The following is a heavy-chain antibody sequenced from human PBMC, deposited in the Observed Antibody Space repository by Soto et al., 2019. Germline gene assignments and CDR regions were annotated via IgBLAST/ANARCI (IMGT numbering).Heavy chain of an antibody. D-gene: IGHD3-22*01. V-gene: IGHV1-24*01. CDR2: FDPEDGET. CDR3: ATLDLYYYDSSGYQPFDY. Sequence: ASVKVSCKVSGYTLTELSMHWVRQAPGKGLEWMGGFDPEDGETIYAQKFQGRVTMTEDTSTDTAYMELSSLRSEDTAVYYCATLDLYYYDSSGYQPFDYWGQGTLVPVSS. J-gene: IGHJ4*02. CDR1: GYTLTELS.